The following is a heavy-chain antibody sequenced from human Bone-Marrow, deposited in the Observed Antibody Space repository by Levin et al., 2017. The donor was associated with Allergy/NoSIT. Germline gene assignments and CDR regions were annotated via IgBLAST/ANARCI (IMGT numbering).Heavy chain of an antibody. CDR1: GFTFSDYE. CDR2: ISNTAFTI. CDR3: TRAHYDFWTGYSADYFDA. V-gene: IGHV3-48*03. J-gene: IGHJ4*02. D-gene: IGHD3-3*01. Sequence: PGGSLRLSCAGSGFTFSDYEMNWVRQAPGKGPEWISYISNTAFTINYADSVKGRFTISRDNARSSLSLHMTSLRVEDTAIYYCTRAHYDFWTGYSADYFDAWGQGVLVTVSS.